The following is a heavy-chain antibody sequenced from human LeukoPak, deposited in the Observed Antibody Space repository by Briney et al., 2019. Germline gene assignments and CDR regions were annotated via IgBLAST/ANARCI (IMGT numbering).Heavy chain of an antibody. J-gene: IGHJ4*02. CDR2: ISYDGSNK. D-gene: IGHD3-22*01. CDR1: GFTFSSYA. CDR3: STLYYYVSSGYYPFDY. Sequence: SGGSLRLSCAASGFTFSSYAMHWVRQAPGKGLEWVAVISYDGSNKYYADSVKGRFTISRDNSKNTLYLQMNSLRAEDTAVYYCSTLYYYVSSGYYPFDYWGQGTLVTVSS. V-gene: IGHV3-30-3*01.